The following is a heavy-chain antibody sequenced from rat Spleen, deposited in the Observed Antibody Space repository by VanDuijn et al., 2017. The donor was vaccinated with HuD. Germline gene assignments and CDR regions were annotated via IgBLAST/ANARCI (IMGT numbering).Heavy chain of an antibody. CDR1: GFTFTDFY. CDR2: IRNKANGYTT. CDR3: ARSSSVWYFDF. J-gene: IGHJ1*01. V-gene: IGHV7-7*01. Sequence: EVKLLESGGGLVQPGGSMRLSCAASGFTFTDFYMNWIRQPAGKAPEWLGFIRNKANGYTTEYNPSVKGRFTISRDNTQNMLYLQMNTLRAEDTATYYCARSSSVWYFDFWGPGTMVTVSS.